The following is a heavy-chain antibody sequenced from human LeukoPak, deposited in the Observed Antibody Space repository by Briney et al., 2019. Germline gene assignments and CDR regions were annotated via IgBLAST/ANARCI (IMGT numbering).Heavy chain of an antibody. CDR1: GYTFTSYA. Sequence: ASVKVSCKASGYTFTSYAMNWVRQAPGQGLEWMGWINTNTGNPTYAQGLTGRFVFSLDTSVSTAYLQISSLKAEDTAVYYCARGVRGRFGELSVYYYYYYMDVWGKGTTVTVSS. J-gene: IGHJ6*03. D-gene: IGHD3-10*01. CDR3: ARGVRGRFGELSVYYYYYYMDV. CDR2: INTNTGNP. V-gene: IGHV7-4-1*02.